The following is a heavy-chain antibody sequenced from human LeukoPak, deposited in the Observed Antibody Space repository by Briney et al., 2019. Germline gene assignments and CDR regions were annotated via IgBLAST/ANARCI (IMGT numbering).Heavy chain of an antibody. CDR2: INTKTDGATT. CDR3: TTEFWYYFNN. J-gene: IGHJ4*02. CDR1: GFTFSGTW. Sequence: GGSLRLSCAGSGFTFSGTWLNWVRQAPGQGLEWVARINTKTDGATTTYGAPVKGRFTISRDDSKSTLYLDMNSLKTEDTAVYYRTTEFWYYFNNWGQGTLVTVSS. V-gene: IGHV3-15*01. D-gene: IGHD3-3*01.